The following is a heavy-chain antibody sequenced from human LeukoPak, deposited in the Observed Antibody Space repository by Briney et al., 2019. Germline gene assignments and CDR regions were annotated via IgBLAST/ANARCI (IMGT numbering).Heavy chain of an antibody. D-gene: IGHD3-9*01. CDR2: ISSSSSYI. J-gene: IGHJ4*02. CDR1: GFTFSSYA. Sequence: GGSLRLSCAASGFTFSSYAMGWVRQAPGKGLEWVSSISSSSSYIYYADSVKGRFTISRDNAKNSLYLQMNSLRAEDTAVYYCARDPHYDILTGYLNYWGQGTLVTVSS. V-gene: IGHV3-21*01. CDR3: ARDPHYDILTGYLNY.